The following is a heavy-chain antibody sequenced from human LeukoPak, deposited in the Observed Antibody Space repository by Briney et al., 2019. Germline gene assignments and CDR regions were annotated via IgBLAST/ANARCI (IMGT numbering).Heavy chain of an antibody. CDR2: IKQDGSEK. Sequence: PGGSLRLSCAASGFTFSSYWMSWVRQAPGKGLEWVANIKQDGSEKYYVDSVKGRFTISRDNAKNSLYLQMNSLRAEDTAVYYCARGPGRYCSSTSCSFWGQGTLVTVSS. J-gene: IGHJ4*02. V-gene: IGHV3-7*01. CDR3: ARGPGRYCSSTSCSF. CDR1: GFTFSSYW. D-gene: IGHD2-2*01.